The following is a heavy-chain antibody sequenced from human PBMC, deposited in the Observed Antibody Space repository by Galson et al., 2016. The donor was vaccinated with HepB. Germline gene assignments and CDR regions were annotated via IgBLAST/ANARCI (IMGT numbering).Heavy chain of an antibody. V-gene: IGHV3-23*01. CDR1: GFTFSTYA. CDR3: ATRLRAPAN. CDR2: ISGSSEAI. D-gene: IGHD1-26*01. J-gene: IGHJ4*02. Sequence: SLRLSCAASGFTFSTYAMSWVRQAPGKGLEWVSGISGSSEAIYYADSVKSRFTISRDNSKNARYLQMNSLRAEDTAVYYCATRLRAPANWGQGAQVTVSS.